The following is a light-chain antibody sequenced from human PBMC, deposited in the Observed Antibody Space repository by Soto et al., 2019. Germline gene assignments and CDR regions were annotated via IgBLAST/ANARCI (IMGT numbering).Light chain of an antibody. V-gene: IGKV3-20*01. J-gene: IGKJ4*01. CDR1: QSVSSSY. CDR2: GAS. Sequence: EIVLTQSPGTLSLSPGERATLSCRASQSVSSSYLAWYQQKPGQAPRLLIYGASSRATGIPDSFSGSGSGTDFTLTISRLEPEDFAVYYGHQSDSSPLTFGGGTKVEIK. CDR3: HQSDSSPLT.